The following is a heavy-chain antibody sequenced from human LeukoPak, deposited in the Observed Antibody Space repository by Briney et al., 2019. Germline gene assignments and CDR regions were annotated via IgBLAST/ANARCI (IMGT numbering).Heavy chain of an antibody. Sequence: GGSLRLSCAASGFTFSSYSMNWVRQAPGKGLEWVSSISSSISYIYYADSVKGRFTVSRDNAKNSLYLQMNSLRAEDTALYYCANTRGSGSYYKGNFDYWGQGTLVTVSS. V-gene: IGHV3-21*04. D-gene: IGHD3-10*01. CDR1: GFTFSSYS. CDR2: ISSSISYI. CDR3: ANTRGSGSYYKGNFDY. J-gene: IGHJ4*02.